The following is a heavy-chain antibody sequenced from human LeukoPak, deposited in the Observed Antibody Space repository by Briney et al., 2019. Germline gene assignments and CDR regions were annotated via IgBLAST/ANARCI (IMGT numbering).Heavy chain of an antibody. V-gene: IGHV3-74*01. CDR2: IASDGSST. CDR1: GFTFSSYW. CDR3: AKDLASGFLEWLSSPEWFDP. J-gene: IGHJ5*02. Sequence: GGSLRLSCAASGFTFSSYWMNWVRQAPGKGLVWVSRIASDGSSTTYADSVKGRFSISRDNAKNTLYLQMNSLRAEDTAVYYCAKDLASGFLEWLSSPEWFDPWGQGTLVTVSS. D-gene: IGHD3-3*01.